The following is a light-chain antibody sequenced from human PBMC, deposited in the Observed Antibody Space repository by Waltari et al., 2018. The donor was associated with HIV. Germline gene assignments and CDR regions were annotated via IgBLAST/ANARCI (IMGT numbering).Light chain of an antibody. CDR2: GAS. CDR1: QTINSN. V-gene: IGKV1-39*01. Sequence: DIQMTQSPSSLSASVGDRVTITCRASQTINSNLNWYQQIPGKAPKLLICGASSLQSGVPARFSGSGSGTDFTLTVSSLQPEDFATYFCQQTYRIPQTFGQGTRVDIK. J-gene: IGKJ5*01. CDR3: QQTYRIPQT.